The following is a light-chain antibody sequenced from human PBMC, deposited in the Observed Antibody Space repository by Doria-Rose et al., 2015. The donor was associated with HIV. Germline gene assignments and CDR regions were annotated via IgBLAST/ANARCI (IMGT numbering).Light chain of an antibody. CDR2: WAS. CDR1: QSLLYTSKNY. V-gene: IGKV4-1*01. CDR3: QQYYDTPS. Sequence: VLTQPPESLGMSLGERAILNCKSNQSLLYTSKNYLAWYQQKPGQPPKLLIYWASTRQSAVPARFSGSGSGTDFTLTISSLEAEDVAVYYCQQYYDTPSFGPGTTVDIK. J-gene: IGKJ3*01.